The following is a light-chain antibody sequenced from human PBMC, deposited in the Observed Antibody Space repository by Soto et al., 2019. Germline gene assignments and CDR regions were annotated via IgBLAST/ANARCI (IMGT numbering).Light chain of an antibody. CDR1: SSDVGGYNY. V-gene: IGLV2-8*01. CDR3: SSYSGTNYHYV. Sequence: QSVLTQPPSASGSFGQSVTISCTGTSSDVGGYNYVSWYQQYPGKAPKLMIYEVSERPSGVPDRFSGSKSGNTASLTVSGLQAEDEADYYCSSYSGTNYHYVFGTGTKVTVL. CDR2: EVS. J-gene: IGLJ1*01.